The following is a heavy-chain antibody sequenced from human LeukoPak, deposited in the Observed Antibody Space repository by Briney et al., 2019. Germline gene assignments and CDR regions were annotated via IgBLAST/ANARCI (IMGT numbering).Heavy chain of an antibody. J-gene: IGHJ4*02. V-gene: IGHV1-69*05. CDR2: IIPTLDTA. CDR3: AREAGSGWEGNDY. CDR1: GGTFSNYA. Sequence: ASVKVSCKASGGTFSNYAISWVRQAPGRGLEWMGGIIPTLDTAHYAQKFQGRVTLTTDESTTTVYMELSSLRSEDTAVYYCAREAGSGWEGNDYWGQGTLVTVSS. D-gene: IGHD6-19*01.